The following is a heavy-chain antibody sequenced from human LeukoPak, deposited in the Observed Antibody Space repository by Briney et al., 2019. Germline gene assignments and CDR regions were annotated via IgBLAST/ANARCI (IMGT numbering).Heavy chain of an antibody. D-gene: IGHD3-16*01. J-gene: IGHJ3*02. V-gene: IGHV4-59*01. CDR2: VYSIGRT. CDR1: GGSISTYY. CDR3: AREHSVGGGLDAFDM. Sequence: PSETLSLTCTVSGGSISTYYWNWIRQAPGKGLEWIGYVYSIGRTNSNPTLRSRVTISVDTSKNQFSLRLTSVTAAATAVYYCAREHSVGGGLDAFDMWGQGTMVTVSS.